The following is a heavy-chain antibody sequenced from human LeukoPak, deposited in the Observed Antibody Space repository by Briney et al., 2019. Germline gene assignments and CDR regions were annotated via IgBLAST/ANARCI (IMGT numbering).Heavy chain of an antibody. CDR2: IIPIFGTA. CDR3: AASGWSKPYYFDY. Sequence: ASVKVSCKASGGTFSRYAISWVRQAPGQGLEWMGGIIPIFGTANYAQKFQGRVTITADESTSTAYMEVSSLRSEDTAVYYCAASGWSKPYYFDYWGQGTLVTVSS. V-gene: IGHV1-69*13. CDR1: GGTFSRYA. D-gene: IGHD6-19*01. J-gene: IGHJ4*02.